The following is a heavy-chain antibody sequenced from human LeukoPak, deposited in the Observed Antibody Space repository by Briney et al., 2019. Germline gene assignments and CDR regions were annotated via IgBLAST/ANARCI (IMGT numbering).Heavy chain of an antibody. J-gene: IGHJ4*02. CDR1: GYTLTELS. CDR2: FDPEDGET. Sequence: ASVKVSCKVSGYTLTELSMHWVRQAPGKGLGWMGGFDPEDGETIYAQKFQGRITMTEDTSTDTAYMELSSLRSEDTAVYYCATDGVVVPQGGLDYWGQGTLVTVSS. V-gene: IGHV1-24*01. CDR3: ATDGVVVPQGGLDY. D-gene: IGHD2-21*01.